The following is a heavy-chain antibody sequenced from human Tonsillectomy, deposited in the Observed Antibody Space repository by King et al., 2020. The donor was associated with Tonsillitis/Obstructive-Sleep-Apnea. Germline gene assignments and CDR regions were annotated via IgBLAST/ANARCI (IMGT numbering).Heavy chain of an antibody. D-gene: IGHD2-15*01. CDR1: GGSFSGYY. V-gene: IGHV4-34*01. J-gene: IGHJ3*02. CDR2: INHSGST. Sequence: VQLQQWGAGLLKPSETLSLPCAVYGGSFSGYYWSWIRQPPGKGLEWVGEINHSGSTNYNPSLKSRVTISLDTSKNQFSLKLSSVTAADTAVYYCAREDIVVVVATTAFDIWGQGTMVTVSS. CDR3: AREDIVVVVATTAFDI.